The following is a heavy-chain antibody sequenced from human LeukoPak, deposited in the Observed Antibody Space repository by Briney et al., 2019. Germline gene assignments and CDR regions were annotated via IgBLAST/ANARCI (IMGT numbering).Heavy chain of an antibody. J-gene: IGHJ5*02. V-gene: IGHV4-4*07. Sequence: PSETLSLSCAVSGGSISSYYWSWIRQPAGKGLEWIGRIYTSGSTIYNPSLKRRGAMSVNASTNQFSRKLSSGTGADTAGFYCAGDVRTPTPGRNDIWFDPWGQGTLVTASS. D-gene: IGHD1-26*01. CDR3: AGDVRTPTPGRNDIWFDP. CDR2: IYTSGST. CDR1: GGSISSYY.